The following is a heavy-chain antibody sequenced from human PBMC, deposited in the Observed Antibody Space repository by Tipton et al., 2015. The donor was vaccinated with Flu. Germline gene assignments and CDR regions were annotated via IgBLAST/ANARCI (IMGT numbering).Heavy chain of an antibody. V-gene: IGHV4-59*01. CDR2: IYYSGST. Sequence: LRLSCTASGGSISSYYWSWIRQPPGKGLEWIGYIYYSGSTNYNPSLKSRVTISVDTSKNQFSLKLSSVTAADTAVYYCASGLYDSSGYPHWGQGTLVTVSS. CDR1: GGSISSYY. CDR3: ASGLYDSSGYPH. J-gene: IGHJ4*02. D-gene: IGHD3-22*01.